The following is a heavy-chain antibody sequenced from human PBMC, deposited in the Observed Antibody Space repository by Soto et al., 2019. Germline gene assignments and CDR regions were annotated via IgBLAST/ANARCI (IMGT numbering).Heavy chain of an antibody. V-gene: IGHV1-69*06. CDR2: IIPIFGTA. CDR3: ARALGLGLGYCSSTSCQPFDY. D-gene: IGHD2-2*01. J-gene: IGHJ4*02. CDR1: GGTFSSYA. Sequence: ASVKVSCKASGGTFSSYAISWVRQAPGQGLEWMGGIIPIFGTANYAQKFQGRVTITADKSTSTAYMELSSLRSEDTAVYYCARALGLGLGYCSSTSCQPFDYCGQGTLVAVFS.